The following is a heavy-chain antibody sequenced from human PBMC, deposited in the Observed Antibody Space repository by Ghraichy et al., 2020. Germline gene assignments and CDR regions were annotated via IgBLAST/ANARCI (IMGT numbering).Heavy chain of an antibody. D-gene: IGHD4/OR15-4a*01. CDR3: ARYRTRVHFDH. CDR2: IYYSGST. J-gene: IGHJ4*02. V-gene: IGHV4-59*01. CDR1: GGSISSYY. Sequence: SETLSLTCTVSGGSISSYYWSWIRQPPGKGLEWIGYIYYSGSTNYNPSLKSRVTISVDTSKNQFSLKLSSVTAADTAVYYCARYRTRVHFDHWGQGTLVTVSS.